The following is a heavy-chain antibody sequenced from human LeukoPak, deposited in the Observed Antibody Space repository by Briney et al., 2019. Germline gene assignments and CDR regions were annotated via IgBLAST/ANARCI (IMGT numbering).Heavy chain of an antibody. Sequence: SETPSLTCTVSGGSISSGDYYWSWIRQPPGKGLEWIGYIYYSGSTYYNPSLKSRVTISVDTSKSQFSLKLSSVTAADTAVYYCARERGYYYDSSGYYYFDYWGQGTLVTVS. V-gene: IGHV4-30-4*08. CDR1: GGSISSGDYY. J-gene: IGHJ4*02. CDR3: ARERGYYYDSSGYYYFDY. D-gene: IGHD3-22*01. CDR2: IYYSGST.